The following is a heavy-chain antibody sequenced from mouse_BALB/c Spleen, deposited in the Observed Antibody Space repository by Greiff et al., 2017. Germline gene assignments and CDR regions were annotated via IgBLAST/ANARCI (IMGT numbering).Heavy chain of an antibody. D-gene: IGHD1-1*01. V-gene: IGHV14-3*02. CDR2: IDPAHGNT. J-gene: IGHJ4*01. CDR3: ARLLRYYYAMDY. CDR1: GFNIKDTY. Sequence: VQLQQSGAELVKPGASVKLSCTASGFNIKDTYMHWVKQRPEQGLEWIGRIDPAHGNTKYDPKFQGKATITADTSSNTAYLQLSSLTSEDTAVYYCARLLRYYYAMDYWGQGTSVTVSS.